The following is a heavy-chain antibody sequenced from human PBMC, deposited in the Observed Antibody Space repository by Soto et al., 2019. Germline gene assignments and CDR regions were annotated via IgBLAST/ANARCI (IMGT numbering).Heavy chain of an antibody. J-gene: IGHJ4*02. CDR1: GFTLSVYS. D-gene: IGHD4-4*01. CDR2: IGSGGSPI. V-gene: IGHV3-48*02. CDR3: TRGWLSNSFDV. Sequence: EVQLVESGGGLVQPGGSLRLSCAASGFTLSVYSMDWVRQVPGKGLEWVSYIGSGGSPIYYADSVKGRFTISRDKAQNSVYLHMHSLRDDDTAVYFCTRGWLSNSFDVWGQGTLVTVSS.